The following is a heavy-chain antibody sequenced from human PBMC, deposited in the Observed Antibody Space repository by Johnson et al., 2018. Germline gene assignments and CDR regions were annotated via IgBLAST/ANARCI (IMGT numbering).Heavy chain of an antibody. D-gene: IGHD2-2*01. CDR1: GYTFTSFD. V-gene: IGHV1-8*01. Sequence: QVQLVESGAEVKKPGATVKVSCKASGYTFTSFDVNWVRQATGQGLEWMGWMKPSSGHTDYAEKFQGRVTRTRNTSISTAYMELSSLRSEDTAVYYCARGGVVVSADYYYYMDVWGKGTTVTVSS. CDR2: MKPSSGHT. CDR3: ARGGVVVSADYYYYMDV. J-gene: IGHJ6*03.